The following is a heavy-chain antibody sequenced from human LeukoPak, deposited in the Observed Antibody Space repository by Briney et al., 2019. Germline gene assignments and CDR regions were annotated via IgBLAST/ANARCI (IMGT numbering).Heavy chain of an antibody. Sequence: PGGSLRLSCAASGFTFSSYAMSWVRQAPGKGLEWVANVKHDGSEIYYVDSVKGRFTISRDNAKNSLFLQMNSLRAEDTAVYYCARKQAGATLFDYWGQGSLVAVSS. CDR3: ARKQAGATLFDY. V-gene: IGHV3-7*01. J-gene: IGHJ4*02. CDR1: GFTFSSYA. CDR2: VKHDGSEI. D-gene: IGHD1-26*01.